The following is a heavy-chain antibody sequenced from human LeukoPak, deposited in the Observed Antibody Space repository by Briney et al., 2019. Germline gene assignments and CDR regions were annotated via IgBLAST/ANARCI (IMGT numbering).Heavy chain of an antibody. CDR1: GYSFTSYW. J-gene: IGHJ5*02. CDR2: IYPGDSDT. CDR3: ARSPDCSGGSCYSYWFDP. D-gene: IGHD2-15*01. Sequence: GESQKISCKGSGYSFTSYWIGWVRQMPGKGLEWMGIIYPGDSDTRYSPSFQGQVTISADKSISTAYLQWSSLKASDTAMYYCARSPDCSGGSCYSYWFDPWGQGTLVTVSS. V-gene: IGHV5-51*01.